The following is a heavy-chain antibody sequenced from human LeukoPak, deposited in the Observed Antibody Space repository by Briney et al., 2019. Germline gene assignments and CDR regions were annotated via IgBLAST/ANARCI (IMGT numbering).Heavy chain of an antibody. V-gene: IGHV1-18*01. CDR3: ARAGSGYSGYDRTGGPKPIDY. CDR1: GYTFTSYG. J-gene: IGHJ4*02. Sequence: ASVKVSCKASGYTFTSYGISWVRQAPGQGLEWMGWISAYNGNTNYAQKLQGRVTMTTDTSTSTAYMELRSLRSDNTAVYYCARAGSGYSGYDRTGGPKPIDYWGQGTLVTVSS. CDR2: ISAYNGNT. D-gene: IGHD5-12*01.